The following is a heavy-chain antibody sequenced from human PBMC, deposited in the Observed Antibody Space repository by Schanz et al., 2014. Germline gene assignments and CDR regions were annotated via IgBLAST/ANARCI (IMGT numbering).Heavy chain of an antibody. D-gene: IGHD2-15*01. CDR2: ITTGGNT. Sequence: QVQLQESGPGLVKPSQTLSLTCTVSGGSISSGGYYWSWIRQHPGKGLEWVSSITTGGNTYYRDSVKGRFIVSRDNSKNTLYLEMNRLRVDDTAVYYCSKDKQGSRSDDSWGQGTLVTVSS. CDR1: GGSISSGGYY. V-gene: IGHV4-31*03. J-gene: IGHJ5*01. CDR3: SKDKQGSRSDDS.